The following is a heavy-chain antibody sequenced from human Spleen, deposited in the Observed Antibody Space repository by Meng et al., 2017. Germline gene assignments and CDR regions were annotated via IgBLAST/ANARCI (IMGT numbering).Heavy chain of an antibody. V-gene: IGHV4-31*01. Sequence: VQLEESGPGLVKPSQTLSLTCTVSGGSISSGDYYWSWIRQHPGMGLEWIGYISYTGSTYYNTSLKSLITISLDTSKNQFSLRLSSVTAADMAVYYCARVFSGDGGLPKWFDPWGQGTLVTVFS. J-gene: IGHJ5*02. CDR3: ARVFSGDGGLPKWFDP. CDR1: GGSISSGDYY. CDR2: ISYTGST. D-gene: IGHD4-17*01.